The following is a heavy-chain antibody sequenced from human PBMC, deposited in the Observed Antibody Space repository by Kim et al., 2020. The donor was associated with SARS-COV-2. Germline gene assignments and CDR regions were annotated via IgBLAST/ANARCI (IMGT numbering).Heavy chain of an antibody. J-gene: IGHJ4*02. Sequence: GGSLRLSCAASGFTFSSYGMHWVRQAPGKGLEWVAVISYDGSNKYYADSVKGRFTISRDNSKNTLYLQMNSLRAEDTAVYYCAKDRLLSSSWADPDYWGQGTLVTVSS. CDR2: ISYDGSNK. CDR1: GFTFSSYG. V-gene: IGHV3-30*18. D-gene: IGHD6-13*01. CDR3: AKDRLLSSSWADPDY.